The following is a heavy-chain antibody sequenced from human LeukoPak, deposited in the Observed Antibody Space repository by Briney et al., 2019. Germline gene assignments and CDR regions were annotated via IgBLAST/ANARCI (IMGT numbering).Heavy chain of an antibody. V-gene: IGHV7-4-1*02. CDR3: AREDDDYDSAYYFDY. CDR2: INTNTGSP. D-gene: IGHD3-22*01. J-gene: IGHJ4*02. CDR1: GHTFTSYA. Sequence: ASVKVSCKASGHTFTSYAMNWVRQAPGQGLEWMGWINTNTGSPTYAQGFTGRFVFSLDTSVSTAYLQISSLKAEDTAVYYCAREDDDYDSAYYFDYWGQGTLVTVSS.